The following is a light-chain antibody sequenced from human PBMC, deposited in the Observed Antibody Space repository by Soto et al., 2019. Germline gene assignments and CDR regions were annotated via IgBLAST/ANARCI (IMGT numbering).Light chain of an antibody. J-gene: IGKJ5*01. CDR3: QQYNNWPPIT. Sequence: DIVMTQSPATLSVSPGERATLSFRASQSVSINLAWYQQKPGQAPGLLIYGASTRATGIPARFSGSGSGTEFTLTISSLQSEDFAVYYCQQYNNWPPITFGQGTRLEIK. CDR2: GAS. V-gene: IGKV3D-15*01. CDR1: QSVSIN.